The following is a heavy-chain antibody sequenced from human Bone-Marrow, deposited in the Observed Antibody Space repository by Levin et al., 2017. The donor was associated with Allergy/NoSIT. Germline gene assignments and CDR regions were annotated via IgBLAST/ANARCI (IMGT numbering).Heavy chain of an antibody. Sequence: GGSLRLSCAASGFTFSHYGIHWVRQAPGKGLEWVAFIYYDGSDKYYADSVKGRFTISRDNSKNTLYLQVNSLRVEDTAVYYCARSFWGFGEITNYYGMDVWGQGTTVTVSS. V-gene: IGHV3-33*01. CDR1: GFTFSHYG. CDR3: ARSFWGFGEITNYYGMDV. J-gene: IGHJ6*02. D-gene: IGHD3-10*01. CDR2: IYYDGSDK.